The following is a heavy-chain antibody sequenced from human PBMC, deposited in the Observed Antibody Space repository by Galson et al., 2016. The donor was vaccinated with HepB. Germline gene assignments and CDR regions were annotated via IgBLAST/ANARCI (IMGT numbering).Heavy chain of an antibody. V-gene: IGHV4-59*08. D-gene: IGHD5-24*01. Sequence: SETLSLTCSVSGASISGYYWSWIRRPPGKGLEWIGHIYYSGSTNYNPSLKSRVTISIDTSKKQFSLKVTSVTAADTAVYSCARQSRQDGTFDYWGQGTLVTVSS. J-gene: IGHJ4*02. CDR3: ARQSRQDGTFDY. CDR1: GASISGYY. CDR2: IYYSGST.